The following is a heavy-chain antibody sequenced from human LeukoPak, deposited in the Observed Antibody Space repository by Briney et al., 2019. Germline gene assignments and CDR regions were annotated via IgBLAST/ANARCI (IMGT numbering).Heavy chain of an antibody. CDR2: IGGGGDAI. V-gene: IGHV3-48*04. J-gene: IGHJ4*02. Sequence: GGSLRLSCTASGLSFRSYSLNWVRQSPGKGLEWISYIGGGGDAIYYAESVRGRFTISRDNARNSVYLQVNSLRVEDTAVYYCVRGGQGRDDYFDYWGQGTLVTVSS. CDR3: VRGGQGRDDYFDY. CDR1: GLSFRSYS.